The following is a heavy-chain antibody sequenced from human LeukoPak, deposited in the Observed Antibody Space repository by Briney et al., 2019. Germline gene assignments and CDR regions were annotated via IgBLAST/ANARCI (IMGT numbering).Heavy chain of an antibody. CDR2: IYYSGST. Sequence: SETLSLTCIVSGGSISSRSYFWGWVRQPPGKGLEWIGSIYYSGSTYYNPSLKSRVTISVDTSKNQFSLKLSSVTAADTAVYYCARRESSSWYEGPWFDPWGQGTLVTVSS. V-gene: IGHV4-39*07. CDR3: ARRESSSWYEGPWFDP. J-gene: IGHJ5*02. D-gene: IGHD6-13*01. CDR1: GGSISSRSYF.